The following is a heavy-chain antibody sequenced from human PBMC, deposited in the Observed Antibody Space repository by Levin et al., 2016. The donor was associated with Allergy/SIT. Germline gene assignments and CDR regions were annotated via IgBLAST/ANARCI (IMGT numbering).Heavy chain of an antibody. CDR3: ARDRTITRKNYDFWSGGYYYYGMDV. CDR2: IYSGGST. CDR1: GFTVSSNY. J-gene: IGHJ6*02. V-gene: IGHV3-53*01. Sequence: GGSLRLSCAASGFTVSSNYMSWVRQAPGKGLEWVSVIYSGGSTYYADSVKGRFTISRDNSKNTLYLQMNSLRAEDTAVYYCARDRTITRKNYDFWSGGYYYYGMDVWGQGTTVTVSS. D-gene: IGHD3-3*01.